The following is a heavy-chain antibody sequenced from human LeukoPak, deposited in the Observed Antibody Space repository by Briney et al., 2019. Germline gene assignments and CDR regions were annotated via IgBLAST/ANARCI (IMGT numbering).Heavy chain of an antibody. CDR3: ARDSRRITMMLKGKKVEYFQH. CDR1: GFTFSSYS. Sequence: GGSLRLSCAASGFTFSSYSMNWVRQAPGKGLEWVSSISSSSSYIYYADSVKGRFTISRDNAKNSLYLQMNSLRAEDTAVYYCARDSRRITMMLKGKKVEYFQHWGQGTLVTVSS. CDR2: ISSSSSYI. D-gene: IGHD3-22*01. J-gene: IGHJ1*01. V-gene: IGHV3-21*01.